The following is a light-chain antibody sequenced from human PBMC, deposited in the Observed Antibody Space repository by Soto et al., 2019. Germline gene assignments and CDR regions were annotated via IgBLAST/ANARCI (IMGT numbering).Light chain of an antibody. J-gene: IGKJ4*01. V-gene: IGKV1-39*01. CDR1: QTISSW. CDR2: GAS. CDR3: QESYSTPLT. Sequence: DIQMTQSPSTLSGSVGDRVTITCRASQTISSWLAWYQQKPGRAPKLLIYGASTLERGVPSRFSGSGSGTDFTLTINSLQPEDFASYFCQESYSTPLTFGGGTKVDIK.